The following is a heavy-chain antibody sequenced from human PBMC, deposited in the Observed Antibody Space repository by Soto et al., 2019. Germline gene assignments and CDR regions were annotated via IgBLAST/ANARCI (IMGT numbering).Heavy chain of an antibody. D-gene: IGHD2-21*02. Sequence: SETLSLTCTVTGDSISSRSYYWGWIRQPPGKGLEWIGSIYYSGSTYNNPSLRSRVSMSIDTSKDQFSLKLKSVTAADTALYFCAGQRTSVVTQVYFDVWGPGSLVTVSS. CDR1: GDSISSRSYY. V-gene: IGHV4-39*01. CDR2: IYYSGST. J-gene: IGHJ4*02. CDR3: AGQRTSVVTQVYFDV.